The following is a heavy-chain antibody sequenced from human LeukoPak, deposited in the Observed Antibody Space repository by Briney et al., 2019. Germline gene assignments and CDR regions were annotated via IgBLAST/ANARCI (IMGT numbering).Heavy chain of an antibody. Sequence: SETLSLTCAVYGGSFSGYYWSWIRQHPGKGLEWIGYIYYSGSTYYNPSLKSRVTISVDTSKNQFSLKLSSVTAADTAVYYCARRSIVGAQIGWFDPWGQGTLVTVSS. V-gene: IGHV4-31*11. CDR2: IYYSGST. CDR3: ARRSIVGAQIGWFDP. J-gene: IGHJ5*02. CDR1: GGSFSGYY. D-gene: IGHD1-26*01.